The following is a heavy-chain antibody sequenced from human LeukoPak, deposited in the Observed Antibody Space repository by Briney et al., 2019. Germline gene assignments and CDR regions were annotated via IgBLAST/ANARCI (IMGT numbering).Heavy chain of an antibody. CDR3: ARSHHDILTGYYRAFDY. CDR2: ISGNGGTT. V-gene: IGHV3-23*01. J-gene: IGHJ4*02. Sequence: GGSLRLSCAASGFIFSNYALSWVRQAPGKGLEWVSTISGNGGTTYYADSVGGRFTISRDNPKNTLFLQMGSLRVEDTAVYYCARSHHDILTGYYRAFDYWGQGTLVTVSS. CDR1: GFIFSNYA. D-gene: IGHD3-9*01.